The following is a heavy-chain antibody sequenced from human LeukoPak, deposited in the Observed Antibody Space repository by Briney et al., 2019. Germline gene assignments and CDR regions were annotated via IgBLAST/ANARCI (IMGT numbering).Heavy chain of an antibody. CDR3: ARDSCSSTSCRRKFDN. CDR2: IYYSGST. CDR1: GGSITNSNYF. V-gene: IGHV4-39*07. J-gene: IGHJ4*02. Sequence: PSETLSLTCTVSGGSITNSNYFWGWMRQSPGKGLEWIGSIYYSGSTHYNPSLKSRVTISVETSKIQFSLKLSSVTAADSAVYYCARDSCSSTSCRRKFDNWGQGTPVTVSS. D-gene: IGHD2-2*01.